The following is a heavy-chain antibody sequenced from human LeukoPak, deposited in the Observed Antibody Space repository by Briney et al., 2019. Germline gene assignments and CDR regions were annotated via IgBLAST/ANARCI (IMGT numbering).Heavy chain of an antibody. CDR1: GGSISSSSYY. CDR3: ARGLSDDSSGYYLNWFDP. V-gene: IGHV4-39*07. Sequence: SETLSLTCTVSGGSISSSSYYWGWIRQPPGKGLEWIGRIYYSGSTYYNPSLKSRVTISVDTSKNQFSLKLSSVTAADTAVYYCARGLSDDSSGYYLNWFDPWGQGTLVTVSS. CDR2: IYYSGST. D-gene: IGHD3-22*01. J-gene: IGHJ5*02.